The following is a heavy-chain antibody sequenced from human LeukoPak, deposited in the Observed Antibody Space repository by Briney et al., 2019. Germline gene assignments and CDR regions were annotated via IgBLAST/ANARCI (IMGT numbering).Heavy chain of an antibody. D-gene: IGHD3-10*01. CDR3: TTDRFGELLIPPDWFDP. J-gene: IGHJ5*02. V-gene: IGHV3-15*01. CDR1: GFTFSNAW. Sequence: PGGSLRLSCAASGFTFSNAWMSWVRQAPGKGLEWVGRIKSKTDGGTTDYAAPVKGRFTISRDESKNTLYLQMNSLKTADTAVYYCTTDRFGELLIPPDWFDPWGQGTLVTVSS. CDR2: IKSKTDGGTT.